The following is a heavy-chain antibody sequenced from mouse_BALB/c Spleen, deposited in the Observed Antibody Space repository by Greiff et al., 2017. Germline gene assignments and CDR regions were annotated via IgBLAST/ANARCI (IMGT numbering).Heavy chain of an antibody. D-gene: IGHD2-4*01. CDR1: GFSLTSYD. CDR3: LITTKDYAMDY. CDR2: IWTGGGT. Sequence: QVQLKESGPGLVAPSQSLSITCTVSGFSLTSYDISWIRQPPGKGLEWLGVIWTGGGTNYNSAFMSRLSISKDNSKSQVFLKMNSLQTDDTAIYYCLITTKDYAMDYWGQGTSVTVSS. V-gene: IGHV2-9-2*01. J-gene: IGHJ4*01.